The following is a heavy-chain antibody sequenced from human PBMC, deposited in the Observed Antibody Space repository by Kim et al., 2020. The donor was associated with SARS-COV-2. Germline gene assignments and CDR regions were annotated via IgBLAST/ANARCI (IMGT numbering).Heavy chain of an antibody. CDR3: ARETDDVLTGSRVDY. J-gene: IGHJ4*02. Sequence: PTLKRRVTISVDTSKNQFSLKLSSVTAADTAVYYCARETDDVLTGSRVDYWGQGTLVTVSS. D-gene: IGHD3-9*01. V-gene: IGHV4-34*13.